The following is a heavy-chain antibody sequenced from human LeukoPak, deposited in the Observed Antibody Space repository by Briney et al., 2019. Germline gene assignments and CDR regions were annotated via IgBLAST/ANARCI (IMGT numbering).Heavy chain of an antibody. V-gene: IGHV3-48*01. CDR3: ARDGWRRTMVRGVIKPTLPSFADY. CDR2: ISSSSSTI. D-gene: IGHD3-10*01. Sequence: GGSLRLSCAASGFTFSSYSMNWVRQAPGKGLEWVSYISSSSSTIYYADSVKGRFTISRDNAKNSLYLQMNSLRAEDTAAYYCARDGWRRTMVRGVIKPTLPSFADYWGQGTLVTVSS. J-gene: IGHJ4*02. CDR1: GFTFSSYS.